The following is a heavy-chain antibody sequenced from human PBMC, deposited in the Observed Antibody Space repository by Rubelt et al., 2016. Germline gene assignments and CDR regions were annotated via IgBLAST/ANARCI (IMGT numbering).Heavy chain of an antibody. Sequence: QVQLVESGGGVVQPGRSLRLSCAASGFTFSLYGMHWVRRAPGKGLDWVASIWYDESKEFYADSVKSRFTISRDNFKNTLYLQMNSLRAEETAVYYCARDGDDNRPPDAYDIWGPGTMVTVSS. D-gene: IGHD3-10*01. V-gene: IGHV3-33*01. J-gene: IGHJ3*02. CDR1: GFTFSLYG. CDR2: IWYDESKE. CDR3: ARDGDDNRPPDAYDI.